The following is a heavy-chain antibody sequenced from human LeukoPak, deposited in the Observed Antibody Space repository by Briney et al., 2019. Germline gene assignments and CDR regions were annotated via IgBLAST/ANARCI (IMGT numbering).Heavy chain of an antibody. CDR2: INRSGSN. CDR1: GGSFRGYY. CDR3: GRQPAEYYGGNPDIGDAFDI. J-gene: IGHJ3*02. V-gene: IGHV4-34*01. D-gene: IGHD4-23*01. Sequence: SETLSLTCAVYGGSFRGYYWSWIRQPPGKGLEWIGEINRSGSNNYYTSLKSRVTIFVGTFKNQFSFKMRYLAAADTAGYYCGRQPAEYYGGNPDIGDAFDIWGQGTMVTVSS.